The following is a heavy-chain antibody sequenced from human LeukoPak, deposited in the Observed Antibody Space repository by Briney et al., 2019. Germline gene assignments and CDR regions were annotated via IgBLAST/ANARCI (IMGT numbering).Heavy chain of an antibody. Sequence: GGSLRLSCAASGFAFSGYGMHWVRQAPGKGLEWVALIWYDGSNKYYTDSVKGRLTISRDNSKNTLYLQMNSLRAEDTAIYYCAREGPRGNSQFDYWGQGTLVTVSS. CDR3: AREGPRGNSQFDY. CDR1: GFAFSGYG. J-gene: IGHJ4*02. CDR2: IWYDGSNK. D-gene: IGHD2/OR15-2a*01. V-gene: IGHV3-33*08.